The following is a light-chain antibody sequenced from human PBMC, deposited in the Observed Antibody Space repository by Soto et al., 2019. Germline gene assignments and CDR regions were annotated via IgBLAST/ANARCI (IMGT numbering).Light chain of an antibody. CDR2: DVN. CDR1: SSDVGGYNY. Sequence: QSVLTQPAAVSGSPGQSIAISCTGTSSDVGGYNYVSWYQQHPGKVPKLIIYDVNNRPSGVSNRFSGSKSGNTASLTISGLQAEDEADYYCCSFTSTITRYVFGTGTKLNVL. J-gene: IGLJ1*01. CDR3: CSFTSTITRYV. V-gene: IGLV2-14*01.